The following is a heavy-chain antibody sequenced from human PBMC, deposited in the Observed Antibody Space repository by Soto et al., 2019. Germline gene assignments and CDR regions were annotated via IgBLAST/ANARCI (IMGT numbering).Heavy chain of an antibody. D-gene: IGHD1-20*01. CDR2: INAGNGHT. CDR1: GYSFTTHN. Sequence: QVQLVQSGAEVRKPGASVKVSCKASGYSFTTHNMNWVRQAPGQRLEWMGWINAGNGHTKYSQEFQARVTITMDTSATSAYMELSSLRSEDTAVYYCARGSSSRRAYNYFDSWGQGTLVAGPS. CDR3: ARGSSSRRAYNYFDS. V-gene: IGHV1-3*01. J-gene: IGHJ5*01.